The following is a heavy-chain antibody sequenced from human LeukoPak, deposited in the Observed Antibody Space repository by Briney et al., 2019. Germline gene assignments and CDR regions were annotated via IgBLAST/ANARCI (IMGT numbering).Heavy chain of an antibody. CDR2: IYSSGST. J-gene: IGHJ5*02. V-gene: IGHV4-4*07. CDR1: GGSISNYY. CDR3: AREVDCSSTSCYTEWFDP. Sequence: NASETLSLTCTVSGGSISNYYWSWIRQPAGKGLEWIGRIYSSGSTNYNPSLKSRVTMSVDTSKNQFSLKLSSVTAADTAVYYCAREVDCSSTSCYTEWFDPWGQGTLVTVSS. D-gene: IGHD2-2*02.